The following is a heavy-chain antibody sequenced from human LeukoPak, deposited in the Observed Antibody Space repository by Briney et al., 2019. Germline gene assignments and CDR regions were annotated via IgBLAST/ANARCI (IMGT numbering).Heavy chain of an antibody. Sequence: GGSLRLSCAASGFTFSSYGMHWVRQAPGKGLEWVAVISCGGSNKYFTESVKGRFTNPRDNSKNALYLQMNSLRAEDTAVYYGANDEQWLVRIGDYWGQGTLVTVSS. CDR2: ISCGGSNK. V-gene: IGHV3-30*18. CDR3: ANDEQWLVRIGDY. J-gene: IGHJ4*02. D-gene: IGHD6-19*01. CDR1: GFTFSSYG.